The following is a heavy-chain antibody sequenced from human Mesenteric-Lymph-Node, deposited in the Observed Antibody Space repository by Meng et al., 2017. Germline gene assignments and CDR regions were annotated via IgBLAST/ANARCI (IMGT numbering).Heavy chain of an antibody. CDR2: IYYSRST. Sequence: GPGLVKPSQTLTLTCTVSGDSFNRPAYYWRWIRQTPEKGLEWIGYIYYSRSTYYHPSLKSRVSISVDTSKNQFSMKLSSVTAAATAVYYCARATLGITSYFDYWGQGTLVTVSS. CDR3: ARATLGITSYFDY. D-gene: IGHD2-2*01. J-gene: IGHJ4*02. CDR1: GDSFNRPAYY. V-gene: IGHV4-31*03.